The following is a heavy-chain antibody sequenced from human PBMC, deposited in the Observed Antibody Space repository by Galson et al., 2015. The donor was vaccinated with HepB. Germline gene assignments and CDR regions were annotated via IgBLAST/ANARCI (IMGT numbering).Heavy chain of an antibody. D-gene: IGHD2-21*02. CDR1: VYTFTRYY. J-gene: IGHJ4*02. V-gene: IGHV1-46*01. CDR3: ARSECGGDCYTGHFDY. CDR2: IKPSGGST. Sequence: SVKVSCKASVYTFTRYYMHWVRQAPGQGLEWMGIIKPSGGSTGYAQRFQGRVSLTRDTSTSTVYMELSSLRSEDTAVYFCARSECGGDCYTGHFDYWGQGTLVTVSS.